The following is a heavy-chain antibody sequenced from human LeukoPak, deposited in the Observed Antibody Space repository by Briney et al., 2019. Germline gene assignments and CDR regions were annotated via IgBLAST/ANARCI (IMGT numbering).Heavy chain of an antibody. CDR1: GYSISSGYY. CDR2: IYHSGST. D-gene: IGHD3-3*01. V-gene: IGHV4-38-2*01. Sequence: PSETLSLTCAVSGYSISSGYYWGWIRQPPGKGLEWIGSIYHSGSTYYNPSLKSRVTISVDTSKNQFSLKLSSVAAADTAVYYCARSLDDFWSVYYPIDYWGQGTLVTVSS. J-gene: IGHJ4*02. CDR3: ARSLDDFWSVYYPIDY.